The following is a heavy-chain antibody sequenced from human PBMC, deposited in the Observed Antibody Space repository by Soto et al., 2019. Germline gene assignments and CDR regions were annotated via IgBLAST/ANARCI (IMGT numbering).Heavy chain of an antibody. CDR3: AREVATVVPYYYYGMDV. D-gene: IGHD5-12*01. CDR2: IYYSGST. V-gene: IGHV4-31*03. Sequence: QVQLQESGPGLVKPSQTLSLTCTVSGGSISSGGYYWSWIRQHPGKGLEWIGYIYYSGSTYYNPSLKSRVTISVDTSKNQFSLKLSSVTTADTAVYYCAREVATVVPYYYYGMDVWGQGTTVTVSS. J-gene: IGHJ6*02. CDR1: GGSISSGGYY.